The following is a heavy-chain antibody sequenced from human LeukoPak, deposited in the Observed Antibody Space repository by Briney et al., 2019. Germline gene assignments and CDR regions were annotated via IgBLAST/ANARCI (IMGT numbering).Heavy chain of an antibody. CDR3: AREVSEGFDF. CDR1: GFTFSGYS. V-gene: IGHV3-21*01. J-gene: IGHJ4*02. D-gene: IGHD3-22*01. Sequence: GGSLRLSCTASGFTFSGYSMNWIRQAPGKGLEWVSSFGTRSTSVYHAGSVKGRFAISRDNAKNLLYLQMNSLRAEDTALYYCAREVSEGFDFWGQGTLVTVSS. CDR2: FGTRSTSV.